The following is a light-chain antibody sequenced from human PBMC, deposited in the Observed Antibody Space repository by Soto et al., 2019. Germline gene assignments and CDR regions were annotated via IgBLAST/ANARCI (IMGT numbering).Light chain of an antibody. CDR2: AAS. CDR3: QQSYSTPRT. Sequence: DIQMTKSPSSLSASVGDRVTITCRASQSISSYLNWYQQKPGKAPKLLIYAASSLQSGVPSRFSGSGSGTDFTLTISSLQPEDFATDYCQQSYSTPRTFGGGTKVDIK. CDR1: QSISSY. V-gene: IGKV1-39*01. J-gene: IGKJ4*01.